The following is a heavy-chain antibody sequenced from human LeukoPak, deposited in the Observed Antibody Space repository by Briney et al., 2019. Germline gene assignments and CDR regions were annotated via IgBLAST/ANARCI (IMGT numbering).Heavy chain of an antibody. V-gene: IGHV1-69*06. D-gene: IGHD4-17*01. J-gene: IGHJ3*02. Sequence: GASVKVSCKASGGTFSSYAISWVRQAPGQGLEWMGGIIPIFGTANYAQKFQGRVTITADKSTSTAYMELSSLRSEDTAVYYCARGMTTVTRYDAFDIWGQGTMVTVSS. CDR3: ARGMTTVTRYDAFDI. CDR2: IIPIFGTA. CDR1: GGTFSSYA.